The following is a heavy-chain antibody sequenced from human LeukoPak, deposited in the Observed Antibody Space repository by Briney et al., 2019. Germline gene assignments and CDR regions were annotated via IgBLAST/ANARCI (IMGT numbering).Heavy chain of an antibody. Sequence: GGSLRLSCAASGFTFSSYAMSWVRQAPGKGLEWVSAISGSGGSTYYADSVKGRFTISRDNSKNTLYLQMNSLRAEDTAVYYCAKDPLMITFGGVIVLLDYWGQGNLVTVSS. V-gene: IGHV3-23*01. CDR1: GFTFSSYA. CDR2: ISGSGGST. CDR3: AKDPLMITFGGVIVLLDY. J-gene: IGHJ4*02. D-gene: IGHD3-16*02.